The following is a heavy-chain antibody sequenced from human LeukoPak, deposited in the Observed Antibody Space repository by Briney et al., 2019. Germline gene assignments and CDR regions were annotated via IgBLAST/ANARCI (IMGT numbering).Heavy chain of an antibody. V-gene: IGHV3-7*05. J-gene: IGHJ3*02. CDR3: ARELRAFDI. Sequence: GGSLRLSCAASGXTFSHYWLNWVRQAPGKGLEWVANINQDGSEKYYVDSVKGRFTISRDNAKKSLYLQMNSLRAEDTAVYYCARELRAFDIWGQGTMVTVSS. CDR1: GXTFSHYW. CDR2: INQDGSEK.